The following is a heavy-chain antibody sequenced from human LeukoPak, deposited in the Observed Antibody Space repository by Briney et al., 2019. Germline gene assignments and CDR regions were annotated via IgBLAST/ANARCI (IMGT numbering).Heavy chain of an antibody. CDR3: ATEQVGGSYPYYYGMDV. Sequence: GASVTVSCTASGYTFTIYYMHWVRQAPGKGLEWMGGFDPEDGETIYAQKFQGRVTMTEDTSTDTAYMELSSLRSEDTAVYYCATEQVGGSYPYYYGMDVWGQGTTVTVSS. D-gene: IGHD1-26*01. CDR1: GYTFTIYY. CDR2: FDPEDGET. V-gene: IGHV1-24*01. J-gene: IGHJ6*02.